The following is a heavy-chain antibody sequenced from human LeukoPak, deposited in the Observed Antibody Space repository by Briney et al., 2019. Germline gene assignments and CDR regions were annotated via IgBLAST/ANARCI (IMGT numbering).Heavy chain of an antibody. CDR3: AIEWGLSGARYYGMDV. CDR2: INPNSGGT. J-gene: IGHJ6*02. V-gene: IGHV1-2*04. CDR1: GYTFTGYY. Sequence: ASVKVSCKASGYTFTGYYMHWVRQAPGQGLEWMGWINPNSGGTNYAQKFQGWVTMTRDTSISTAYMELSRLRSDDTAVYYCAIEWGLSGARYYGMDVWGQGTTVTVSS. D-gene: IGHD1-26*01.